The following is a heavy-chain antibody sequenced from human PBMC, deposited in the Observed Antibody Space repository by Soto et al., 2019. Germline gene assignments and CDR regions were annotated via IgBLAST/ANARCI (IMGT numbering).Heavy chain of an antibody. CDR1: GFTFDDYT. D-gene: IGHD6-13*01. V-gene: IGHV3-43*01. Sequence: EVQLVESGGVVVQPGGSLRLSCAASGFTFDDYTMHWVRQDPGKGLEWVYLISWDGGSTYYADSVKGRFTISRDNSKNSLYLQMNSLRNEDTALYYWAKERGTGNGMDVWCQGTTVTVCS. CDR2: ISWDGGST. J-gene: IGHJ6*02. CDR3: AKERGTGNGMDV.